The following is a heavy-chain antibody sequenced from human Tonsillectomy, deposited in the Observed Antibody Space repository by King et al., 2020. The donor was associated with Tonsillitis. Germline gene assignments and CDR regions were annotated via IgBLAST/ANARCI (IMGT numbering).Heavy chain of an antibody. CDR1: GYTLTELS. CDR2: FDPEDGEK. V-gene: IGHV1-24*01. D-gene: IGHD6-19*01. CDR3: ATGYSNGWSFAFDI. J-gene: IGHJ3*02. Sequence: VQLVESGAEVKKPGAAVKVSCKVSGYTLTELSMHWVRQAPGKGLEWMGRFDPEDGEKIYAQKFQGIVTMTEDTSTDTAYMELRRLRSEDTAVYYCATGYSNGWSFAFDIWGQGTMVTVSS.